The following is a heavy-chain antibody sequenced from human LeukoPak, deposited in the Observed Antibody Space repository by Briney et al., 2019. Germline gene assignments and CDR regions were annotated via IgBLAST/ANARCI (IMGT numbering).Heavy chain of an antibody. CDR2: INQDGTEK. Sequence: PGESLRLSCAASGFTFTTYWMSWVRQFPGKGLQWVANINQDGTEKYYVDSVKGRFTISRDNAKNSLHLQMNSLRADDTAVYYCAKTPLAVAPGDFFDYWGQGTLVTVSS. CDR3: AKTPLAVAPGDFFDY. CDR1: GFTFTTYW. V-gene: IGHV3-7*03. J-gene: IGHJ4*02. D-gene: IGHD6-19*01.